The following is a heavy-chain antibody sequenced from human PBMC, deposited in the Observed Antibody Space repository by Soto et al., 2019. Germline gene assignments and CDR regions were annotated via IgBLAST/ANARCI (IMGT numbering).Heavy chain of an antibody. V-gene: IGHV3-64*01. Sequence: EVQLVESGGGLVQPGGSLRLSCAASGFTFSSYAMYWVRQAPGKGLEYVSAISSNGGSTSYANSVKGRFTISRDNSKNTLYRQMGSLRAEDMAVYYCARGARGAVAGTYAFDYWGQGTLVTVSS. D-gene: IGHD6-19*01. J-gene: IGHJ4*02. CDR1: GFTFSSYA. CDR3: ARGARGAVAGTYAFDY. CDR2: ISSNGGST.